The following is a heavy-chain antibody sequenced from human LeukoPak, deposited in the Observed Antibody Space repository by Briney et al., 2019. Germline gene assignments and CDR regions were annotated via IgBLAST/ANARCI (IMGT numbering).Heavy chain of an antibody. CDR3: ARGVIAAPPYYYYYMDV. V-gene: IGHV3-7*01. Sequence: PGGSLRLSCAASGFTFSSYWMSWVRQAPGKGLEWVANIKQDGSEKYYVDSVKGRFTISRDNAKNSLYLQMNGLRAEDTAVYYCARGVIAAPPYYYYYMDVWGKGTTVTVSS. CDR2: IKQDGSEK. J-gene: IGHJ6*03. CDR1: GFTFSSYW. D-gene: IGHD6-6*01.